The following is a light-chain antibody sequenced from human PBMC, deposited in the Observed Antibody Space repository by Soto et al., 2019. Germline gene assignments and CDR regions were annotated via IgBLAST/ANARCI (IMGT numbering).Light chain of an antibody. Sequence: QSALTQPASVCGSPGQSITISCTGTSSDVGGYNYVSWYQHHPGKAPKLMIYDVTNRPSGVSNRFSGSKSGNTASLTISGLQAEDEADYYCTSYTTSSPYLVFGGGTKLTVL. CDR3: TSYTTSSPYLV. CDR1: SSDVGGYNY. J-gene: IGLJ3*02. V-gene: IGLV2-14*03. CDR2: DVT.